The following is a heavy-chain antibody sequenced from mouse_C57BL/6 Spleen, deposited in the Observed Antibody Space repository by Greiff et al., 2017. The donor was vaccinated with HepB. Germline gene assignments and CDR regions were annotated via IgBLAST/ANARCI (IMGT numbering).Heavy chain of an antibody. V-gene: IGHV5-6*02. Sequence: EVKLVESGGDLVKPGGSLKLSCAASGFTFSSYGMSWVRQTPDKRLEWVATISSGGSYTYYPDSVKGRFTISRGNAKNTLYLQMSSLKSEDTAMYYCARRDYGSSQAWFAYWGQGTLVTVSA. CDR2: ISSGGSYT. D-gene: IGHD1-1*01. CDR3: ARRDYGSSQAWFAY. J-gene: IGHJ3*01. CDR1: GFTFSSYG.